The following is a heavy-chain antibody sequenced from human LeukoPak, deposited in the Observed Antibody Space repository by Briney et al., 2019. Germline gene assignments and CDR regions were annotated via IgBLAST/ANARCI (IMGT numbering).Heavy chain of an antibody. V-gene: IGHV5-51*01. Sequence: GESLKISCKGSGYSFTSCWIGWVRQMPGKGLEWMGIIYPGDSDTRYSPSFQGQVTISADKSISTAYLQWSSLKASDTAMYYCARPGAGSSSYYYYYMDVWGKGTTVTVSS. CDR2: IYPGDSDT. CDR3: ARPGAGSSSYYYYYMDV. D-gene: IGHD6-6*01. J-gene: IGHJ6*03. CDR1: GYSFTSCW.